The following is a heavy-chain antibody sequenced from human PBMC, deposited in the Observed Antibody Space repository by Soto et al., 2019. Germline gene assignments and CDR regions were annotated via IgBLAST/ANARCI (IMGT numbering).Heavy chain of an antibody. V-gene: IGHV1-69*06. D-gene: IGHD2-8*01. Sequence: QVQLVQSGAEVKKPGSSVKGSCKASGDTFTTNSLNWVRQAPGQGLEWMGGIIPVVGTTKYAQKYQDRVTITGDKSTNTAYMELSSLRSDDKAVYYCARGLLYATTDFDYWGQGTPVTVSS. CDR3: ARGLLYATTDFDY. CDR2: IIPVVGTT. J-gene: IGHJ4*02. CDR1: GDTFTTNS.